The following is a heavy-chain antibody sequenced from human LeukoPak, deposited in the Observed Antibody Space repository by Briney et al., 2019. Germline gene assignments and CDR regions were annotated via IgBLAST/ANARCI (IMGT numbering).Heavy chain of an antibody. D-gene: IGHD6-13*01. Sequence: SVRVSCKASGGTFISYAISWVRQAPGQGLEWMGGIIPIFGTANYAQKFQGRVTITADESTSTAYMELSSLRSEDTAVYYSSRRGSHSMSWFREPYYYYMDVWGEGTTVTLSS. CDR2: IIPIFGTA. V-gene: IGHV1-69*13. J-gene: IGHJ6*03. CDR1: GGTFISYA. CDR3: SRRGSHSMSWFREPYYYYMDV.